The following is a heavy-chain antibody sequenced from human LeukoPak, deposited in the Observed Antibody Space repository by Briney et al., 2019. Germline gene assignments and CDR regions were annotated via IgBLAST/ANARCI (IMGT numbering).Heavy chain of an antibody. V-gene: IGHV4-30-4*01. D-gene: IGHD3-22*01. CDR2: IYYSGST. J-gene: IGHJ4*02. CDR1: GGSISSGDYY. Sequence: KPSQTLSLTCTVSGGSISSGDYYWSWIRQPPGKGLEWIGGIYYSGSTYYNPPLKSRVTISVDTSKNQFSLRLTSVTAADTAVYYCARVPANYYDSSGYYYYFDYWGQGTLVTVSS. CDR3: ARVPANYYDSSGYYYYFDY.